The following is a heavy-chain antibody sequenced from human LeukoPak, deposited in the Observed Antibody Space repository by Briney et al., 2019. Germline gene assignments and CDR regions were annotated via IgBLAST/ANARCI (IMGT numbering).Heavy chain of an antibody. CDR2: IYTGGNT. CDR3: ARGLIYSHNWFDP. J-gene: IGHJ5*02. CDR1: GFTASSNY. Sequence: GGSLRLSCAGSGFTASSNYMSWVRQAPGKGLEWVSVIYTGGNTYYADSVKGRFTISRDNSKNTLYLQMNSLRAEDTAVYYCARGLIYSHNWFDPWGQGTLVTVSS. V-gene: IGHV3-66*01. D-gene: IGHD4-11*01.